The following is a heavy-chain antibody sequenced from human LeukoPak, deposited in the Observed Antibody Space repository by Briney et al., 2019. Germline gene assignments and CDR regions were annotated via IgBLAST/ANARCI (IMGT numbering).Heavy chain of an antibody. D-gene: IGHD2-2*01. CDR2: IYSGGST. CDR3: ARGLGYCTSTTCLLPFDY. Sequence: PGGSLRLSCAASGFTVSTYYMTWVRQAPGKGLECVSVIYSGGSTYYADSMKGRFTVSRDNSKHTLYLQMNSLRAEDTAMYYCARGLGYCTSTTCLLPFDYWGQGTLVTVSS. CDR1: GFTVSTYY. J-gene: IGHJ4*02. V-gene: IGHV3-53*01.